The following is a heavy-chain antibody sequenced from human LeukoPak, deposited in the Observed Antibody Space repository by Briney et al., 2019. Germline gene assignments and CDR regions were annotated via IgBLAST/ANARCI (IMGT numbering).Heavy chain of an antibody. J-gene: IGHJ3*02. CDR3: ARQRGGQYEDAFDI. V-gene: IGHV1-46*01. Sequence: ASVKVSCKASGYTFSSSYMHWVRQAPGQGLEWMGLINPGGGSTSYAYKFQGRVTMTRDTSTSTVYMELSSLRSEDTAVYYCARQRGGQYEDAFDIWGQGTMVTVSS. D-gene: IGHD2-8*01. CDR2: INPGGGST. CDR1: GYTFSSSY.